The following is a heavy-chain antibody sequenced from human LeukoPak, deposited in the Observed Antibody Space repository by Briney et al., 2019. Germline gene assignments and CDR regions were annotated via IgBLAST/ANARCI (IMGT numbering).Heavy chain of an antibody. Sequence: GGSLRLSCAASGFTFSSYAMHWVRQAPGKGLEWVAVISYDGSNKYYADSVKGRFTISRDNSKNTLYLQMNSLRAEDTAVYYCARDLYGSSSPFDYWGQGTLVTVSS. CDR3: ARDLYGSSSPFDY. D-gene: IGHD6-6*01. V-gene: IGHV3-30-3*01. CDR1: GFTFSSYA. J-gene: IGHJ4*02. CDR2: ISYDGSNK.